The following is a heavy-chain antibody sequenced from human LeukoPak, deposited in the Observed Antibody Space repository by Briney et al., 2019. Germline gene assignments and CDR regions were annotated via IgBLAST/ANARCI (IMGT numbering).Heavy chain of an antibody. Sequence: ASVKVSCKASGYTFTGYYMHWVRQAPGQGLEWMGRINPNSGGTIYAQKFQGRVTMTRDTSISTAYMELSRLRSDDTAVYYCARVSMVVAGLLDYWGQGTLLTVSS. J-gene: IGHJ4*02. D-gene: IGHD6-19*01. CDR1: GYTFTGYY. CDR3: ARVSMVVAGLLDY. V-gene: IGHV1-2*06. CDR2: INPNSGGT.